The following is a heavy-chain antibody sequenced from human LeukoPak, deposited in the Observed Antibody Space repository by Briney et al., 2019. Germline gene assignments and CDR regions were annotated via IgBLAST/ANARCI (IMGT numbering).Heavy chain of an antibody. CDR1: GFTFSSYA. CDR3: AKVRGDCSSTSCSLASLCFDY. D-gene: IGHD2-2*01. J-gene: IGHJ4*02. CDR2: ISGSGGST. Sequence: QPGGSLRLSCAASGFTFSSYAMSWVRQAPGKGLEWVSAISGSGGSTYYADSVKGRFTISRDNSKNTLYLQMNSLRAEDTAVYYCAKVRGDCSSTSCSLASLCFDYWGQGTLVTVSS. V-gene: IGHV3-23*01.